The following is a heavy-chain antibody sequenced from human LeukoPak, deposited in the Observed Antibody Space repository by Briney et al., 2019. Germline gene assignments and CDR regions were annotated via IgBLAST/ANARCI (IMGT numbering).Heavy chain of an antibody. CDR3: AKTGNPYYYDSSQQ. CDR1: GFTFSSYW. CDR2: INSDGSST. J-gene: IGHJ4*02. V-gene: IGHV3-74*01. D-gene: IGHD3-22*01. Sequence: GGSLRLSCAASGFTFSSYWMHWVRQAPGKGLVWVSRINSDGSSTSYADSVKGRFTISRDNAKNTLYLQMNSLRAEDTAVYYCAKTGNPYYYDSSQQWGQGTLVTVPS.